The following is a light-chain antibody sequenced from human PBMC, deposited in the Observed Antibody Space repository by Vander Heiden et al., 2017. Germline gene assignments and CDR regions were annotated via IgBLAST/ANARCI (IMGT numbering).Light chain of an antibody. CDR1: ALPKKD. CDR2: EDN. J-gene: IGLJ3*02. V-gene: IGLV3-10*01. Sequence: SYELTQRPSVYVSRGQTARITASGEALPKKDAFWYQQKSGQAPVLVIYEDNKRPSGIPERFSGSSSGTMATLTISGAQAEDEADYYCYSTDSGGYQRVFGGGTKLTVL. CDR3: YSTDSGGYQRV.